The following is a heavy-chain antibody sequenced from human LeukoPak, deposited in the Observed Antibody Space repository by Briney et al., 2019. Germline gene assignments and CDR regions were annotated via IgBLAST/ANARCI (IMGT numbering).Heavy chain of an antibody. CDR1: AGSISSDSYY. CDR2: IYYSGNT. CDR3: ARDLNVEMATNLFDY. J-gene: IGHJ4*02. D-gene: IGHD5-24*01. Sequence: SETLSLTCTVSAGSISSDSYYWGWIRQPPGKGLEWIGTIYYSGNTYYNPSLKSRLTISVDTSKNQFSLKLRSVTAADTAVYYCARDLNVEMATNLFDYWGQGTLVTVSS. V-gene: IGHV4-39*07.